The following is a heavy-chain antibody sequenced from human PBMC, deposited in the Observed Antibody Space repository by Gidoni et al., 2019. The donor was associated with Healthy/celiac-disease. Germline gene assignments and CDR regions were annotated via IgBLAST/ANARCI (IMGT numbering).Heavy chain of an antibody. CDR2: ISYDGSNK. CDR3: AKPFGPGGWAFDAFDI. D-gene: IGHD6-19*01. J-gene: IGHJ3*02. Sequence: QVQLVESGGGVVQPGRSLRLSCAASGFTFSSYGMHWVRQAPGKGLEWVAVISYDGSNKYYADSVKGRFTISRDNSKNTLYLQMNSLRAEETAVYYCAKPFGPGGWAFDAFDIWGQGTMVTVSS. CDR1: GFTFSSYG. V-gene: IGHV3-30*18.